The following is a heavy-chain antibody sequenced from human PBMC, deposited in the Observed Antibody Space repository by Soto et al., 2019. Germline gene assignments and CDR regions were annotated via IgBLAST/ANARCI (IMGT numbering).Heavy chain of an antibody. V-gene: IGHV4-61*08. CDR1: GGSISSGGYS. Sequence: PSEXLSLTCAVSGGSISSGGYSWSWIRQPPGKGVEWIGYIYYSGSTNYNPSLKSRVTISVDTSKNQFSLKLSSVTAADTAVYYCARAGYSSGWYWFDPWGQGTLVTVSS. CDR2: IYYSGST. D-gene: IGHD6-19*01. J-gene: IGHJ5*02. CDR3: ARAGYSSGWYWFDP.